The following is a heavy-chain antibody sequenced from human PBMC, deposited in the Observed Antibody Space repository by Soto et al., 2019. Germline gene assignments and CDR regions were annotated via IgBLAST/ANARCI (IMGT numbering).Heavy chain of an antibody. CDR1: GFTFSSYG. V-gene: IGHV3-30*18. Sequence: QVQLVESGGGVVQPGRSLRLSCAASGFTFSSYGMHWVRQAPGKGLEWVAVVSYDGSNKYYADSVKGRFTISRDNSKNTLYLQMNSLRAEDTAVYYCAKERDIVVLVAPLYYWGQGTLVTVSS. CDR2: VSYDGSNK. J-gene: IGHJ4*02. D-gene: IGHD2-15*01. CDR3: AKERDIVVLVAPLYY.